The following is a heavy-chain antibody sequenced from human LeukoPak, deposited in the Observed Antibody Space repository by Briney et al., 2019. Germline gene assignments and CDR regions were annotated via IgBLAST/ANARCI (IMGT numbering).Heavy chain of an antibody. V-gene: IGHV1-2*02. CDR3: ARVYYDSSGYYFVDFDY. Sequence: GASVKVSCKASGYTFTGYYMHWVRQAPGQGLEWMGWNNPNSGGTNYAQKFQGRVTMTRDTSISTAYMELSRLRSDDTAVYYCARVYYDSSGYYFVDFDYWGQGTLVTVSS. CDR1: GYTFTGYY. J-gene: IGHJ4*02. D-gene: IGHD3-22*01. CDR2: NNPNSGGT.